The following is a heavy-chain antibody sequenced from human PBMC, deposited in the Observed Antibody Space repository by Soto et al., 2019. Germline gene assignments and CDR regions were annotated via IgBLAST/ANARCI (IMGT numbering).Heavy chain of an antibody. V-gene: IGHV3-23*01. CDR1: GFTFSSYA. J-gene: IGHJ6*02. D-gene: IGHD5-18*01. CDR2: ISGSGGST. CDR3: AKDAGVDTAMADYYYYYYGMDV. Sequence: PGGSLRLSCAASGFTFSSYAMSWVRQAPGKGLEWVSAISGSGGSTYYADSVKGRFTISRDNSKNTLYLQMNSLRAEDTAVYYCAKDAGVDTAMADYYYYYYGMDVWGQGTTVTVSS.